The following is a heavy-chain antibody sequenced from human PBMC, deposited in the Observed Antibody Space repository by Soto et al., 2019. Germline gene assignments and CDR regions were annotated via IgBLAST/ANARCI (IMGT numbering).Heavy chain of an antibody. Sequence: GGSLRLSCADSGFTFNTCSMNWVRQAPGKGLEWVSSISSSGSYMYYADSVKGRFTISRDNVQNSLYLQMNSLRVEDTAVYYCARGGADYYYMDVWGKGTTVTVSS. J-gene: IGHJ6*03. D-gene: IGHD1-26*01. V-gene: IGHV3-21*01. CDR1: GFTFNTCS. CDR3: ARGGADYYYMDV. CDR2: ISSSGSYM.